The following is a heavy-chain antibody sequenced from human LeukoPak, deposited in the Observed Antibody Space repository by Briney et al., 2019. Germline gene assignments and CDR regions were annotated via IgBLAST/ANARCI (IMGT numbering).Heavy chain of an antibody. CDR2: INPNTGGA. J-gene: IGHJ3*01. CDR1: GYTFSNYY. V-gene: IGHV1-2*06. CDR3: AITYSNNAFDV. D-gene: IGHD2-15*01. Sequence: ASVKVSCKTSGYTFSNYYIHWLRQAPGQGLEWMGRINPNTGGANYAQNFQGRVTMTRDTSTSTAYMDLSRLTSDDTAIYYCAITYSNNAFDVLGQGTVVTVSS.